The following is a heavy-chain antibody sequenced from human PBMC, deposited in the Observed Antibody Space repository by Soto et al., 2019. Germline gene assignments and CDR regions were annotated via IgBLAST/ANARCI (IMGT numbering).Heavy chain of an antibody. D-gene: IGHD6-6*01. J-gene: IGHJ3*02. CDR3: ARELAARIDAFDI. CDR1: GFTFSSYG. V-gene: IGHV3-33*01. CDR2: IWYDGSNK. Sequence: GGSLRLSCAASGFTFSSYGMHWVRQAPGKGLEWVAVIWYDGSNKYYADSVKGRFTISRDNSKNTLYLQMNSLRAEDTAVYYCARELAARIDAFDIWGQGTMVTVSS.